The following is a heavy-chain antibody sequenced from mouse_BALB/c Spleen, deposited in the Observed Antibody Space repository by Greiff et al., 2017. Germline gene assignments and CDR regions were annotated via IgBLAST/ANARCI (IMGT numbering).Heavy chain of an antibody. CDR1: GFTFSNYW. CDR3: TTLRYWYFDV. V-gene: IGHV6-6*02. J-gene: IGHJ1*01. D-gene: IGHD1-1*01. Sequence: EVKVEESGGGLVQPGGSMKLSCVASGFTFSNYWMNWVRQSPEKGLEWVAEIRLKSNNYATHYAESVKGRFTISRDDSKSSVYLQMNNLRAEDTGIYYCTTLRYWYFDVWGAGTTVTVSS. CDR2: IRLKSNNYAT.